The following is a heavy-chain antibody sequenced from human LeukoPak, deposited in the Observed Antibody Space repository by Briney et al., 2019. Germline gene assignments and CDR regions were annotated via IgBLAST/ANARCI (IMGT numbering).Heavy chain of an antibody. CDR3: ARDRNILEWLPIYYYYMDV. CDR2: INPNSGGT. D-gene: IGHD3-3*01. V-gene: IGHV1-2*02. CDR1: GYTFTGYY. J-gene: IGHJ6*03. Sequence: ASVKVSRKASGYTFTGYYMHWVRQAPGQGLKWMGWINPNSGGTNYAQKFQGRVTMTRDTSISTAYMELSRLRSDDTAVYYCARDRNILEWLPIYYYYMDVWGKGTTVTVSS.